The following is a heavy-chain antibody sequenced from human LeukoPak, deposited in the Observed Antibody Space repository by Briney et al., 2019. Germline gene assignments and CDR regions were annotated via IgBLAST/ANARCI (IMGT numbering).Heavy chain of an antibody. CDR1: GYTFTSNY. Sequence: ASVKVSCKASGYTFTSNYIHWVRQAPGQGLEWMGMIYPGDGSTSYAQKFQGRVTVTRDTSTSTVHMELSGLRSEDTAVYYCARDQEGFDYWGQGTLVTVSS. CDR2: IYPGDGST. J-gene: IGHJ4*02. V-gene: IGHV1-46*01. CDR3: ARDQEGFDY.